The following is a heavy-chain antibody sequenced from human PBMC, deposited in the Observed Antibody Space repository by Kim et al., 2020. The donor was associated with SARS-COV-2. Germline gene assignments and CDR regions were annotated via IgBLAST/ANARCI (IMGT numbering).Heavy chain of an antibody. V-gene: IGHV3-23*01. Sequence: SGRGRFTISRDNSKNTLYLQMNSLRAEDTAVYYCAKDVVWFGELLRAFDIWGQGTMVTVSS. CDR3: AKDVVWFGELLRAFDI. D-gene: IGHD3-10*01. J-gene: IGHJ3*02.